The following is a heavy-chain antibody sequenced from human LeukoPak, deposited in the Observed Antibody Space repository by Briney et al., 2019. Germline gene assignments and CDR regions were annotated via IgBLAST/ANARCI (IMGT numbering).Heavy chain of an antibody. CDR1: GFIFSGFG. CDR2: ISDHGRIE. Sequence: GGSLRLSCAASGFIFSGFGMHWDRQAPGKGLEWVAVISDHGRIEYYAASVKGRFAISRDNAKNSLYLQMYSLRAEDTAVYYCARQVLQYSSSPYGMDVWGHGTTVTVSS. J-gene: IGHJ6*02. CDR3: ARQVLQYSSSPYGMDV. V-gene: IGHV3-30*03. D-gene: IGHD6-6*01.